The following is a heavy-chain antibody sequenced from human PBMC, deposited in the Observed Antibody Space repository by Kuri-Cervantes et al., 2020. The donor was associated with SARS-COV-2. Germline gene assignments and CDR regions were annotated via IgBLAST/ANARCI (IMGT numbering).Heavy chain of an antibody. CDR3: ARGHIVVVPAAILLGGMDV. CDR2: INPSGGST. Sequence: ASVKVSCKASGYTFTSYYMHWVRQAPGQGLEWMGVINPSGGSTSYAQKFQGRLTMTRDTSTSTVYMELSSLRSEETAVYYCARGHIVVVPAAILLGGMDVWGQGTTVTVSS. CDR1: GYTFTSYY. V-gene: IGHV1-46*01. D-gene: IGHD2-2*01. J-gene: IGHJ6*02.